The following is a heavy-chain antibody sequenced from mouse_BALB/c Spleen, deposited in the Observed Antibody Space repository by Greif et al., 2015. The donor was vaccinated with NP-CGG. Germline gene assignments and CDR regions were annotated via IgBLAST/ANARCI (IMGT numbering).Heavy chain of an antibody. J-gene: IGHJ3*01. Sequence: EVKVVESGGGWVQPGGSRRSSCATFGFTFTIYNLSWVAHPPGRAFEWLGFFRKKLNGYTTEYSASVKGRFTISSDNSQSILYLQMNTLRAEDSATYYCARGPGTWFAYWGQGTLVTVPA. CDR2: FRKKLNGYTT. CDR1: GFTFTIYN. V-gene: IGHV7-3*02. CDR3: ARGPGTWFAY.